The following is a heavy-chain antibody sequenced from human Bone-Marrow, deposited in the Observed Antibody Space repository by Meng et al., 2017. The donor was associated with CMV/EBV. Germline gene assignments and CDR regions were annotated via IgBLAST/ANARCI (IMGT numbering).Heavy chain of an antibody. J-gene: IGHJ4*02. Sequence: SETLYLTCTVSGGSISSYYWSWIRQPPGKGLEWIGYIYYSGSTNYNPSLKSRVTISVDTSKNQFSLKLSSVTAADTAVYYCARVFVRPRRGYYFDYWGQGTLVTVSS. CDR1: GGSISSYY. V-gene: IGHV4-59*01. CDR2: IYYSGST. CDR3: ARVFVRPRRGYYFDY.